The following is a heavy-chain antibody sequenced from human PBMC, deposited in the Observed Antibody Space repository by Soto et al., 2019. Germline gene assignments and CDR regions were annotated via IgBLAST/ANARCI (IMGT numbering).Heavy chain of an antibody. CDR3: ARTPGGSSSFVDY. D-gene: IGHD6-6*01. Sequence: QVQLVQSGAEGKKPGASVKVSCKASGYTFTSYAMHWVRQAPGQRLEWMGWINAGNGNTKYSQKFQGRVTITRDTSASTAYMELSSLRSEDTAVYYCARTPGGSSSFVDYWGQGTLVTVSS. CDR1: GYTFTSYA. V-gene: IGHV1-3*01. J-gene: IGHJ4*02. CDR2: INAGNGNT.